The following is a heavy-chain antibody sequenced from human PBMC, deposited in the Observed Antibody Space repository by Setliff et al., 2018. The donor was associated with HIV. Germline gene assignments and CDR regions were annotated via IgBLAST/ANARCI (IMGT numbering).Heavy chain of an antibody. CDR3: ARHGSNWFDP. CDR1: GGSISRSSYY. D-gene: IGHD3-10*01. Sequence: SETLSLTCTVSGGSISRSSYYWGWIRQPPGKGLEWIASIYYSGTTFYNPSLKSRVTIFVDTSKNQFSLRLSSVTAADTAVYYCARHGSNWFDPWGLGTLVTVSS. J-gene: IGHJ5*02. V-gene: IGHV4-39*01. CDR2: IYYSGTT.